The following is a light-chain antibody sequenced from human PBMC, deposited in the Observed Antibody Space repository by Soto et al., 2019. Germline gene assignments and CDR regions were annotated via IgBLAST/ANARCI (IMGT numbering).Light chain of an antibody. V-gene: IGKV3-20*01. CDR2: GAS. J-gene: IGKJ4*01. Sequence: EIVLTQSPGTLSLSPGERATLSCRASQSVSSSDLAWYQQKPGQAPRLLMYGASNRATGIPDRFSGSGSGTDFTLTINSLQSEDFAVYYCQRYNNWPLAFGGGTRVEIK. CDR3: QRYNNWPLA. CDR1: QSVSSSD.